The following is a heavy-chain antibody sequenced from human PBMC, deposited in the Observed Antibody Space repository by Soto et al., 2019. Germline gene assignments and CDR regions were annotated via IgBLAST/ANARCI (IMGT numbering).Heavy chain of an antibody. CDR1: GFTFSSYA. J-gene: IGHJ4*02. CDR3: AKDRRNSNKIFDY. V-gene: IGHV3-23*01. CDR2: ISGSGGST. Sequence: GGPLRLSCAASGFTFSSYAMSWVRQAPGKGLEWVSAISGSGGSTYYADSVKGRFTISRDNSKNTLYLQMNSLRAEDTAVYYCAKDRRNSNKIFDYWGQGTLVTVPS.